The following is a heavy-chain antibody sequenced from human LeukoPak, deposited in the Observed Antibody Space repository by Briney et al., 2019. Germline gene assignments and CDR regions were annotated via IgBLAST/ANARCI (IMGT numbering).Heavy chain of an antibody. D-gene: IGHD3-9*01. V-gene: IGHV3-23*01. Sequence: AGTLRLSCAASGFTFSSYAMSWVRQAPGKGLEWVSAISGSGGSTYYADSVKGRFTISRDNSKNTLYLQMNSLRAEDTAVYYCAKAMNLDLDYWGQGTLVTVSS. CDR2: ISGSGGST. J-gene: IGHJ4*02. CDR1: GFTFSSYA. CDR3: AKAMNLDLDY.